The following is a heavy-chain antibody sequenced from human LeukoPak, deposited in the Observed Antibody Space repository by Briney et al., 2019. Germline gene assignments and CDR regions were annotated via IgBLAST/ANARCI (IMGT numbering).Heavy chain of an antibody. Sequence: SETLSLTCTVSGGSISSSSYYWGWIRQPPGKGLEWIGSIYYSGSTYYNPSLKSRVTISVDASKNQSSLKLSSVTAADTAVYYCARVGDSSGYPNFDYWGQGTLVTVSS. D-gene: IGHD3-22*01. V-gene: IGHV4-39*07. CDR2: IYYSGST. CDR3: ARVGDSSGYPNFDY. J-gene: IGHJ4*02. CDR1: GGSISSSSYY.